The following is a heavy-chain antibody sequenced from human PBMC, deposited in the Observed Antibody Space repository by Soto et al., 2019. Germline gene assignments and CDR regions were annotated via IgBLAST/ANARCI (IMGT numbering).Heavy chain of an antibody. CDR1: GYSFTSYW. J-gene: IGHJ6*02. CDR2: IYPGDSDT. V-gene: IGHV5-51*01. D-gene: IGHD3-3*01. CDR3: ARVPYYDFWSGYYPQYYYGMDV. Sequence: LKISCKGSGYSFTSYWIGWVRQMPGKGLEWMGIIYPGDSDTRYSPSFQGQVTISADKSISTAYLQWSSLKASDTAMYYCARVPYYDFWSGYYPQYYYGMDVWGQGTTVTVSS.